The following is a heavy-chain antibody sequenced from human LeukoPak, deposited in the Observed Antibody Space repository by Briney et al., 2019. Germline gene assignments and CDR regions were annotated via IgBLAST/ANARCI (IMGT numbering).Heavy chain of an antibody. CDR2: FSSSSSYI. CDR1: GFTFSNYD. J-gene: IGHJ4*02. D-gene: IGHD5-24*01. V-gene: IGHV3-21*01. Sequence: PGGSLRLSCAASGFTFSNYDMHWLRQAPGKGLEWVSAFSSSSSYIYYADSIKGRFTISRDNAENSLYLQMNSLRAVDTAVYFCARGEEKATITALDSWGQGTLVTVSS. CDR3: ARGEEKATITALDS.